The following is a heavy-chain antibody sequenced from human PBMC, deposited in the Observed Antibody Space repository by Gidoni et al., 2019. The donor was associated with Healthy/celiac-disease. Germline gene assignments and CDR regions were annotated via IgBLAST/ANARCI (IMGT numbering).Heavy chain of an antibody. J-gene: IGHJ6*02. CDR2: INHSGST. Sequence: QVQLQQWGAGLLKPSETLSLTCAVYGGSFSGYYWSWIRQPPGKGLEWIGEINHSGSTNYNPSLKSRVTISVDTSKNQFSLKLSSVTAADTAVYYCARWGGNPRYRVNCYYGMDVWGQGTTVTVSS. D-gene: IGHD2-15*01. V-gene: IGHV4-34*01. CDR3: ARWGGNPRYRVNCYYGMDV. CDR1: GGSFSGYY.